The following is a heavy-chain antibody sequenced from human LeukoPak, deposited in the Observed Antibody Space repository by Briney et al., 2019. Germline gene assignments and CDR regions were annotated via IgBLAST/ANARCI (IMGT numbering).Heavy chain of an antibody. CDR2: IYGGDSET. CDR1: GYRYSDYW. CDR3: ARTTTYSSGWYGAY. V-gene: IGHV5-51*01. D-gene: IGHD6-19*01. Sequence: PGESLKISCKGSGYRYSDYWIGWVRQMPGKGLEWMGIIYGGDSETRYSPSLQGQVTISADESINTAYLQWSSLKASDTAMYYCARTTTYSSGWYGAYWGQGTLVTVSS. J-gene: IGHJ4*02.